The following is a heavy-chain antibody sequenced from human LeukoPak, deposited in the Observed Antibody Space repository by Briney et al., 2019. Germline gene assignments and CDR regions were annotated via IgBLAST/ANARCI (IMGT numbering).Heavy chain of an antibody. Sequence: GASVKVSCKSSGYTFTGYYMHWVRQAPGQGLGWMGWINPNSGGTNYAQKFQGRVTMTRDTSISTAYMELSRLRSDDTAVYYCAKDFEVYHDSSRRKYYYYMDVWGKGPTVTVSS. V-gene: IGHV1-2*02. D-gene: IGHD3-22*01. CDR3: AKDFEVYHDSSRRKYYYYMDV. CDR2: INPNSGGT. CDR1: GYTFTGYY. J-gene: IGHJ6*03.